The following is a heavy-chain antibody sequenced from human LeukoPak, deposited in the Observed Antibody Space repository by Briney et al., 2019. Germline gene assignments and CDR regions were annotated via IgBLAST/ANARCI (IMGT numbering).Heavy chain of an antibody. CDR3: AKDMTTVTTIVPGGY. CDR1: GFTFSSYG. CDR2: IRYDGSNK. D-gene: IGHD4-17*01. Sequence: PGGSLRLSCAASGFTFSSYGMHWVRQAPGKGLEWVAFIRYDGSNKYYADSVKGRFTISRDNSKNTLYLQMNSLRAEDTAVYYCAKDMTTVTTIVPGGYWGQGTLVTVSS. J-gene: IGHJ4*02. V-gene: IGHV3-30*02.